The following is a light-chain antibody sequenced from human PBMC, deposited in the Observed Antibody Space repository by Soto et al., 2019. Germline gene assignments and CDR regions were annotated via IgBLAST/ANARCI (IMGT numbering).Light chain of an antibody. V-gene: IGKV1-39*01. J-gene: IGKJ1*01. CDR3: QQSYTSPPWT. Sequence: DIQMTQSPSSLSASVGDRVTISCRASQIISTYLNWYQQKPGTAPRLLISRASSVKSGVPPWFSRSGSGMDFPLTISSLRPEDIATYFCQQSYTSPPWTFGQGTKVEVK. CDR1: QIISTY. CDR2: RAS.